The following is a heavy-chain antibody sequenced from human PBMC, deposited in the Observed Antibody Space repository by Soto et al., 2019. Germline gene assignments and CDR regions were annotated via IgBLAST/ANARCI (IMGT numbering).Heavy chain of an antibody. V-gene: IGHV3-30-3*01. J-gene: IGHJ4*02. CDR1: GFTFSSYA. Sequence: QVQLVESGGGVVQPGRSLRLSCAASGFTFSSYAMHWVRQAPGKGLEWVAVISYDGSNKYYADSVKGRFTISRDNSKNTLYLQMNSLRAEDTAVYYCARDNGAWLRYYFDYWGQGTLVTVSS. CDR3: ARDNGAWLRYYFDY. CDR2: ISYDGSNK. D-gene: IGHD2-8*01.